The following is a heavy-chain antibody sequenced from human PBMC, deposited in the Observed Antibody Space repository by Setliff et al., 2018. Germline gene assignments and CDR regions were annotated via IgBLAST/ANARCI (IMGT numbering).Heavy chain of an antibody. CDR2: INPSGGT. J-gene: IGHJ5*02. CDR3: ARAELLWFGGFDP. V-gene: IGHV1-2*04. CDR1: GYTFTSYY. D-gene: IGHD3-10*01. Sequence: ASVKVSCKASGYTFTSYYMHWVRQAPGQGLEWMGIINPSGGTNYAQKIQGWVTMTRDTSISTDYMELSRLRSDDTAVYYCARAELLWFGGFDPWGQGTLVTVSS.